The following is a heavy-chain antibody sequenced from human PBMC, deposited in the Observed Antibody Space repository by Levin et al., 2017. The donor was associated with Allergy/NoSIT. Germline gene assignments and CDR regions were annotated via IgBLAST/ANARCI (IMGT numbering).Heavy chain of an antibody. J-gene: IGHJ3*02. CDR3: VKEEYYGSERYYGFDI. D-gene: IGHD3-10*01. CDR2: INQDASQT. CDR1: GFTLSNYW. Sequence: GGSLRLSCAASGFTLSNYWMSWVRQAPGQGLEWVADINQDASQTYSLQSLKGRFTISRDNAENSVFLQMNSLRAEDTAVYYCVKEEYYGSERYYGFDIWGQGTMVTVSS. V-gene: IGHV3-7*04.